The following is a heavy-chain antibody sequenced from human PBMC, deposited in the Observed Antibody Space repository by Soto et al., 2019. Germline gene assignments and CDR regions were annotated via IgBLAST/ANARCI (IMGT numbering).Heavy chain of an antibody. D-gene: IGHD1-26*01. CDR3: ARYIVGPYYFDY. CDR2: ILGSGANT. CDR1: GFTFSNYA. V-gene: IGHV3-23*01. Sequence: GSLRLSCSASGFTFSNYAMSWVRQAPGKGPEWVSTILGSGANTYYPDSVKGRFTISRDNSRNTLDLQLNSLRAEDTAVYYCARYIVGPYYFDYWGQGTPVTVSS. J-gene: IGHJ4*02.